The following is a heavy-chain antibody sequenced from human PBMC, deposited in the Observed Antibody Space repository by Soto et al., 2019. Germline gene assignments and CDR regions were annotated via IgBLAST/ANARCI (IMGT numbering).Heavy chain of an antibody. CDR3: ARDPIAVADTGYYYYYGMDV. D-gene: IGHD6-19*01. V-gene: IGHV6-1*01. CDR2: TYYRSKWYN. Sequence: SQTLSLTYAISGDSVSSNSAAWNWIRQSPSRGLEWLGRTYYRSKWYNDYAVSVQSRITINPDTSKNQFSLQLNSVTPEDTAVYYCARDPIAVADTGYYYYYGMDVWGQGTTVTVSS. J-gene: IGHJ6*02. CDR1: GDSVSSNSAA.